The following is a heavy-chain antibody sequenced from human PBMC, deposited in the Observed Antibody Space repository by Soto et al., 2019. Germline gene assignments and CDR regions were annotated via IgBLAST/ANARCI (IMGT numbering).Heavy chain of an antibody. J-gene: IGHJ5*02. V-gene: IGHV1-2*02. Sequence: QVQLVQSGAEVKKPGASVQVSCKAAGYTFTGYYMHWVRQAPGQGLEWMGWINPNSGGTNYAQKFQGRVTMTMDTSSSTAYMELSRLRSDDTAVYYCARDRIVVVPAARRPRGWFDPWGQGTLVTVSS. CDR1: GYTFTGYY. CDR2: INPNSGGT. D-gene: IGHD2-2*01. CDR3: ARDRIVVVPAARRPRGWFDP.